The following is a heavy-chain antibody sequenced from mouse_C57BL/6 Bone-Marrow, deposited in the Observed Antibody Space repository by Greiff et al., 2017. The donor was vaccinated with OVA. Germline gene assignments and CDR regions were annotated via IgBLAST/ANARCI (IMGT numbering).Heavy chain of an antibody. V-gene: IGHV2-2*01. D-gene: IGHD1-1*01. CDR2: IWSGGST. CDR3: ARKGVVAPYWYFDV. J-gene: IGHJ1*03. CDR1: GFSLTSYG. Sequence: QVQLKQSGPGLVQPSQSLSITCTVSGFSLTSYGVHWVRQSPGKGLEWLGVIWSGGSTDSNAAFISRLSISKDNSKSQVFFKMNRLQADDTAIYYCARKGVVAPYWYFDVWGTGTTVTVSS.